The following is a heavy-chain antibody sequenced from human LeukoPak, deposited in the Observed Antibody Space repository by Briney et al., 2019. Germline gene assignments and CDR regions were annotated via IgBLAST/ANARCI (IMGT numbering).Heavy chain of an antibody. Sequence: ASVTVSCKVSGYTLTELSMHWVRQAPGKGLEWMGGFDPEDGETIYAQKFQGRVTMTRNTSISTAYMELSSLRSEDTAVYYCARVYSSGWYGGEDYWGQGTLVTVSS. J-gene: IGHJ4*02. CDR1: GYTLTELS. V-gene: IGHV1-24*01. CDR2: FDPEDGET. CDR3: ARVYSSGWYGGEDY. D-gene: IGHD6-19*01.